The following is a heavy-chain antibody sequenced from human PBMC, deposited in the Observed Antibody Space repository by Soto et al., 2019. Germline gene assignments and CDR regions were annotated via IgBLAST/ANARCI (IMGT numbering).Heavy chain of an antibody. V-gene: IGHV4-30-4*02. CDR1: GGSISSGDYY. D-gene: IGHD6-19*01. CDR2: IYYSGST. J-gene: IGHJ5*02. CDR3: ARDWGDSSGWFRYNWFDP. Sequence: PSETLSLTCTVSGGSISSGDYYWSWIRQPPGKGLGWIGYIYYSGSTYYNPSLKSRVTISVDTSKNQFSLKLSSVTAADTAVYYCARDWGDSSGWFRYNWFDPWGQGTLVTVSS.